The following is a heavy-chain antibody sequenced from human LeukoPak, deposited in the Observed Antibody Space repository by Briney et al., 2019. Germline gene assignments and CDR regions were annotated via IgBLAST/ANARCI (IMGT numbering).Heavy chain of an antibody. J-gene: IGHJ4*02. CDR1: GGSISSSSYY. V-gene: IGHV4-39*01. D-gene: IGHD6-19*01. CDR2: IYYSRST. Sequence: SETLSLTCTVSGGSISSSSYYWGWIRHPPGKGLEWIGSIYYSRSTYYNPSLKSRVTISVDTSKNQFSLQLSSASAAHTAWYYCARHAHEFGISSGWYCYFDYWGQGTLVTVSS. CDR3: ARHAHEFGISSGWYCYFDY.